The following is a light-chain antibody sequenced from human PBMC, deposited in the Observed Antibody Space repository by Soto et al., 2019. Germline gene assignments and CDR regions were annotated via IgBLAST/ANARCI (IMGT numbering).Light chain of an antibody. J-gene: IGKJ1*01. CDR2: KAS. Sequence: DIQMTQSPSTLSASIGDRVTITCRASQTINTWLAWYQQKPGKAPNLLIYKASSLESGVPSRFSGSGSGTEFTLTISGLQPDDFATYYCQQYPTYSWTFGQGTKVDIK. CDR3: QQYPTYSWT. CDR1: QTINTW. V-gene: IGKV1-5*03.